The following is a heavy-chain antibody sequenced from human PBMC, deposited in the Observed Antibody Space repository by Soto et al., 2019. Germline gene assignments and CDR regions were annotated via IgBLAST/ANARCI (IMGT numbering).Heavy chain of an antibody. CDR1: GYTFTNNV. D-gene: IGHD1-7*01. CDR3: ARDPIWTYTWNYAQLSYLDP. Sequence: ASVKVSCKASGYTFTNNVIHWLRQAPGQTLEWMGWIHTAKGNTKYSQKFEARVTLTRDTAASTAYMELNSLRSDDTAVHYCARDPIWTYTWNYAQLSYLDPWGQGTLVTVSS. V-gene: IGHV1-3*04. J-gene: IGHJ5*02. CDR2: IHTAKGNT.